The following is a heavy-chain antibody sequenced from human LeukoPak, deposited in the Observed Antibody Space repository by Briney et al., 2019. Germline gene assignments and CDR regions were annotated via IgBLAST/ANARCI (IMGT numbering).Heavy chain of an antibody. Sequence: ASVKVSCKASGYTLSDYYIYWVRQPPGQGLERLGGLNPHSGGTNYAQKFQGRVTLTRDTSISTAYMELTTLTSDDTAIYYCARGHRIINGLDVWGQGTTVIVSS. CDR3: ARGHRIINGLDV. CDR1: GYTLSDYY. CDR2: LNPHSGGT. J-gene: IGHJ6*02. V-gene: IGHV1-2*02.